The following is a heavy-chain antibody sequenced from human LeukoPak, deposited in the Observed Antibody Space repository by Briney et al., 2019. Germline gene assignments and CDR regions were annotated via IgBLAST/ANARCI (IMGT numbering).Heavy chain of an antibody. CDR2: IIPMFRTA. J-gene: IGHJ4*02. D-gene: IGHD3-22*01. Sequence: SVKVSCKASGGTFSRSAVNWVLQAPGQGLEWMGGIIPMFRTANYAQKFRGRVTITADESTSTAYMELNSLRSEDTAVYYCARDASIHDSSSYYFLWWGQGTLVTVSS. CDR3: ARDASIHDSSSYYFLW. CDR1: GGTFSRSA. V-gene: IGHV1-69*13.